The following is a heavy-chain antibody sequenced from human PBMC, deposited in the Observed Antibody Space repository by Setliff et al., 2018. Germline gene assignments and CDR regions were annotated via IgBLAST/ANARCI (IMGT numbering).Heavy chain of an antibody. CDR3: ARLPGYCNGGNCYGYYTFDI. J-gene: IGHJ3*02. CDR2: IYYSGST. Sequence: LSLTCNVSGASIRNFYWTWIRQPPGKGLEWIGYIYYSGSTNYNPSLKSRVTMSVDTSKNQFSLKLSSVTAADTAVYYCARLPGYCNGGNCYGYYTFDIWGQGTMVTVSS. CDR1: GASIRNFY. D-gene: IGHD2-15*01. V-gene: IGHV4-59*08.